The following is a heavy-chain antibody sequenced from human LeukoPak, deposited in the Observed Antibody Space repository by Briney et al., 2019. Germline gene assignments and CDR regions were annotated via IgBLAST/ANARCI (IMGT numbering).Heavy chain of an antibody. J-gene: IGHJ3*02. V-gene: IGHV3-48*01. CDR2: ISSSCSTI. CDR3: ARGDSVPLDAFDI. D-gene: IGHD5-18*01. Sequence: GGSLRLSCAASGFTFSSYSMNWVRQAPGKGLEWVSYISSSCSTISYADSVKGRFTISRDNAKNSLYLQMNSLRAEDTAVYYCARGDSVPLDAFDIWGQGTMVTVSS. CDR1: GFTFSSYS.